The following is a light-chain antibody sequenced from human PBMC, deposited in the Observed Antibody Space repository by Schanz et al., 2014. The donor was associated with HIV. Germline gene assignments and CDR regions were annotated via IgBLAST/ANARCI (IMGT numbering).Light chain of an antibody. CDR2: DVT. CDR1: DRDIDTNNF. CDR3: SSYTSSSYCV. Sequence: QSALTQPASVSGSPGQSITISCTGTDRDIDTNNFVSWYQQQPGKAPKLMIYDVTDRPSGVSHRFSGSKSGNTASLTISGLQAEDEADYYCSSYTSSSYCVFGTGTKLTVL. V-gene: IGLV2-14*03. J-gene: IGLJ1*01.